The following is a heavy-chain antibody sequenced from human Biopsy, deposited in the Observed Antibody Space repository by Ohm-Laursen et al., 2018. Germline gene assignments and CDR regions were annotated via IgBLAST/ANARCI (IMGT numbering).Heavy chain of an antibody. D-gene: IGHD3-3*01. CDR1: SGLISNYY. Sequence: GTLSLTCTVSSGLISNYYWSWIRQPAGKGLEWIGRLYTSGDTNYNPSLKSRVTISKDTSKNQFSLQVNSVTAADTAVYYCARTPRDSFWSGSYKRGLWFDPWGQGTLVIVSS. CDR3: ARTPRDSFWSGSYKRGLWFDP. V-gene: IGHV4-4*07. CDR2: LYTSGDT. J-gene: IGHJ5*02.